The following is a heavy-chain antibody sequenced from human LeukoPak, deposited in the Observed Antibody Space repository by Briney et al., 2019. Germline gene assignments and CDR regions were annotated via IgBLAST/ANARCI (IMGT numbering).Heavy chain of an antibody. CDR1: GFSISSGYY. V-gene: IGHV4-38-2*02. CDR3: AREEGATQDAN. Sequence: SETLSLTCTVSGFSISSGYYWAWIRQPPGKGLEWIGSVYHTGGTYYNPFLKSRVTISVDTSRNQFSLRLSSVTAADTAVYYCAREEGATQDANWGQGTLVLVSS. CDR2: VYHTGGT. D-gene: IGHD1-26*01. J-gene: IGHJ4*02.